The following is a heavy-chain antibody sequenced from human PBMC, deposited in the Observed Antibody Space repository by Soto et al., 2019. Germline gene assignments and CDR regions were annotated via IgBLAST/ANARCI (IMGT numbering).Heavy chain of an antibody. Sequence: QVQLVQSGAEVKKPGASVKVSCKASGYTFSNYGISWVRQAPGQGLEWMGWINAYNGNTNFAQKFQDRLTMTTDTSMSTGYLELRSLTSEDPALYYCARGSSPVDFDYWGQGTLVTVSS. J-gene: IGHJ4*02. D-gene: IGHD6-13*01. V-gene: IGHV1-18*01. CDR1: GYTFSNYG. CDR2: INAYNGNT. CDR3: ARGSSPVDFDY.